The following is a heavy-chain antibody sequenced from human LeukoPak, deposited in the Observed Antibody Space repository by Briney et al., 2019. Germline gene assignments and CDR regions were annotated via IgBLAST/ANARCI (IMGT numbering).Heavy chain of an antibody. CDR2: INPNSGGT. J-gene: IGHJ4*02. CDR1: GYTVTELS. V-gene: IGHV1-2*02. CDR3: ARDVGEYCSSTSCYASDY. Sequence: ASVKVSCKVSGYTVTELSMHWVRQSPGKGLEWMGWINPNSGGTNYAQKFQGRVTMTRDTSISTFYMELSRLRSDDTALYYCARDVGEYCSSTSCYASDYWGQGTLVTVSS. D-gene: IGHD2-2*01.